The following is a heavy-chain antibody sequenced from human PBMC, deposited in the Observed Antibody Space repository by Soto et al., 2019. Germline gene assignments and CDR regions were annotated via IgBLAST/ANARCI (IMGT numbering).Heavy chain of an antibody. CDR2: IWYDGSNK. D-gene: IGHD2-2*02. CDR1: GFTFSSYG. CDR3: ARGYVVVPDAIIVTYGTDV. J-gene: IGHJ6*02. Sequence: VGSLRLSCAASGFTFSSYGMHWVRQAPGKGLEWVAVIWYDGSNKYYADSVKGRFTISRDNSKNTLYLQMNSLRAEDTAVYYCARGYVVVPDAIIVTYGTDVWGQGTTVTVSS. V-gene: IGHV3-33*01.